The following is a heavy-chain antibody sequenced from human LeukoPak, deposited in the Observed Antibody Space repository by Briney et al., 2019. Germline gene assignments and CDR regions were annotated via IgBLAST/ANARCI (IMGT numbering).Heavy chain of an antibody. CDR2: IIPIFVTA. D-gene: IGHD3-10*01. V-gene: IGHV1-69*05. J-gene: IGHJ4*02. CDR1: GGTFSRYA. Sequence: GSSVKVCYTPSGGTFSRYAISWVRQAPGQRLEWLGRIIPIFVTANYAHQFQGRVRITTDESTTTAHMERSSLSSEDTAVPYFAGEWLGELFVYFDYLGQGTLLSVSS. CDR3: AGEWLGELFVYFDY.